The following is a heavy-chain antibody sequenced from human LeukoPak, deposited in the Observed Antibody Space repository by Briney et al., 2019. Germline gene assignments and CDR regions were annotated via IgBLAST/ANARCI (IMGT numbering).Heavy chain of an antibody. CDR2: INHSGSA. Sequence: PSETLSLTCAVYGGSFSDYYWSWIRQPPGKGLEWIGEINHSGSANYNPSLKRRVTISVDTSKTPFSLKPSSVTAADTAVYYCARVVARVTAMVEGYFDYWGQGTLVTVSS. CDR3: ARVVARVTAMVEGYFDY. V-gene: IGHV4-34*01. CDR1: GGSFSDYY. D-gene: IGHD5-18*01. J-gene: IGHJ4*02.